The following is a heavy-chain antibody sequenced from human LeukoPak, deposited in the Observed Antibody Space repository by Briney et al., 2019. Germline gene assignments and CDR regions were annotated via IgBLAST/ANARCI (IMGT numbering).Heavy chain of an antibody. CDR2: ISGYNGDT. V-gene: IGHV1-18*01. J-gene: IGHJ3*02. Sequence: ASVKVSCKASGYTFTSYGISWVRQAPGQGLEWMGWISGYNGDTHYAQKLQGRVTMTTDTSTSTVYMELRSLRSDDTAVYYCARDLTDCSGGSCYPQDAFDIWGQGTMVTVST. CDR3: ARDLTDCSGGSCYPQDAFDI. CDR1: GYTFTSYG. D-gene: IGHD2-15*01.